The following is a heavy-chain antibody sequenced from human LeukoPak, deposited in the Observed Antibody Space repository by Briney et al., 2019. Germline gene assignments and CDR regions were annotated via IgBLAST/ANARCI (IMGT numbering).Heavy chain of an antibody. CDR3: ARLRDYGDPLFDY. CDR2: IYCSGST. J-gene: IGHJ4*02. Sequence: PSETLSLTCTVSGGSISSYYWSWIRQPPGKGLEWIGYIYCSGSTNYNPSLKSRVTISVDTSKNQFSLKLSSVTAADTAVYYCARLRDYGDPLFDYWGQGTLVTVSS. V-gene: IGHV4-59*08. CDR1: GGSISSYY. D-gene: IGHD4-17*01.